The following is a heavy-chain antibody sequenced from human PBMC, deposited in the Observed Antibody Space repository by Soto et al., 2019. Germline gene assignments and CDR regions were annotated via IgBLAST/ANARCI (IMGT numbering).Heavy chain of an antibody. CDR3: ASTYDFWSGYSSKEIDY. J-gene: IGHJ4*02. Sequence: QVQLQQWGAGLLKPSETLSLTCAVYGGSFTGYYWSWIRQPPGEGLEWIGEINHSGSTNYNPSLKSRVTISRDTSKNQFSLKLSSVNAADTAVYYCASTYDFWSGYSSKEIDYWGQGTLVTVSS. D-gene: IGHD3-3*01. CDR2: INHSGST. CDR1: GGSFTGYY. V-gene: IGHV4-34*01.